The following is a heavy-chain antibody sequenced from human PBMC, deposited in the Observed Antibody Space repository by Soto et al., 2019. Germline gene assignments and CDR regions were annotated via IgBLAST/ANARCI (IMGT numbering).Heavy chain of an antibody. CDR3: ARHSQNGPPLWFGELLS. CDR1: GASICSYY. V-gene: IGHV4-59*01. J-gene: IGHJ4*02. D-gene: IGHD3-10*01. Sequence: VQLQEPGPGLVKLSETLSLTCTVSGASICSYYWSWIRQPPGKGLDWIGYIHYSGSINYNTSLKSRVIISIDTSKTQFSLNLSSVTAADTAVYYCARHSQNGPPLWFGELLSWGQGTLVTVSS. CDR2: IHYSGSI.